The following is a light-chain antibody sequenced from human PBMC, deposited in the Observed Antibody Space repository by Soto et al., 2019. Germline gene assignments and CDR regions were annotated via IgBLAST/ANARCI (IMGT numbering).Light chain of an antibody. V-gene: IGLV2-14*03. CDR1: NSDVGAYKP. CDR3: SSSTTRGTRV. CDR2: DVS. Sequence: QSVLTQPASVSGSPGQSITISCTGTNSDVGAYKPVSWYQHHPGKAPKLMIYDVSYRPSGVSNRFSGSQSGNTASLTISGLQPEDESDYYCSSSTTRGTRVFGTGTKVT. J-gene: IGLJ1*01.